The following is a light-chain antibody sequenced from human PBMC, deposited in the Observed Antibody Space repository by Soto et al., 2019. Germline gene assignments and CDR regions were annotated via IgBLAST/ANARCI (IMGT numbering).Light chain of an antibody. CDR2: DVS. CDR1: SSDVGAYTF. J-gene: IGLJ1*01. V-gene: IGLV2-14*03. CDR3: SSYTSSSTHV. Sequence: QSALTQPASVSVSPGQSITISCTGTSSDVGAYTFVSWYQQHPDKVPKLMIFDVSRRPSGVSDRFSGSKSGNTASLTISGLQPEDETDYYCSSYTSSSTHVFGSGTKFTVL.